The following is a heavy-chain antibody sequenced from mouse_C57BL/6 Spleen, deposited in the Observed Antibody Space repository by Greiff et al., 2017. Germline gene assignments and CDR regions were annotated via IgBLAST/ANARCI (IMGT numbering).Heavy chain of an antibody. J-gene: IGHJ4*01. V-gene: IGHV5-4*01. CDR1: GFTFSSYA. Sequence: EVQLVESGGGLVKPGGSLKLSCAASGFTFSSYAMSWVRQTPEKRLEWVATISDGGSYTYYPDNVKGRFTISRDNAKNNLYQQMSHLKSEDTAIYYCARVDGYYAMDYWGQGTSVTVSS. D-gene: IGHD2-3*01. CDR3: ARVDGYYAMDY. CDR2: ISDGGSYT.